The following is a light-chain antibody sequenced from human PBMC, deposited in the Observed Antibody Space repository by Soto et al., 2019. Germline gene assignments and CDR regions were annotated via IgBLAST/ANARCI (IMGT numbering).Light chain of an antibody. V-gene: IGLV2-23*02. CDR3: CSYAGIYHLL. CDR1: SRGVGRYNL. Sequence: QSALTQPASVSGSPGQSITISCTGTSRGVGRYNLVSWYQQHPGKAPKLMTYEVTKRPSGVSHRFSGSKSGTTASLTISGLQAEDEADYYCCSYAGIYHLLFGGGTKLTVL. CDR2: EVT. J-gene: IGLJ2*01.